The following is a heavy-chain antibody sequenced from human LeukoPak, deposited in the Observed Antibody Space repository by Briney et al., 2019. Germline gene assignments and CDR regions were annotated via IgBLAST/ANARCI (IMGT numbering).Heavy chain of an antibody. CDR1: GFTLSNYD. CDR2: ISTSSRYI. V-gene: IGHV3-21*01. J-gene: IGHJ5*02. D-gene: IGHD2-2*01. Sequence: GGSLRLSCAASGFTLSNYDTNWVRQAPGKGLEWVSSISTSSRYIYYKDSVRGRFTISRDDAKNSLYLEMNSLRAEDTAVYYCARADCSSSTCYLRRSWFDPWGQGTLVTVSS. CDR3: ARADCSSSTCYLRRSWFDP.